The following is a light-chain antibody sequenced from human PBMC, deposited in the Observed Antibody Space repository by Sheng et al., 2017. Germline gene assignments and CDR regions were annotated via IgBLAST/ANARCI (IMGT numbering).Light chain of an antibody. V-gene: IGKV3-20*01. CDR1: QSVSSSY. J-gene: IGKJ2*01. CDR3: QQYGGRLYT. CDR2: GAS. Sequence: EIVLTQSPGTLSLSPGERATLSCGASQSVSSSYLAWYQQKPGQAPRFLIYGASSRATDIPDRFSGSGSGTDFTLSISRLEPEDFGVYYCQQYGGRLYTFGQGTKLEIK.